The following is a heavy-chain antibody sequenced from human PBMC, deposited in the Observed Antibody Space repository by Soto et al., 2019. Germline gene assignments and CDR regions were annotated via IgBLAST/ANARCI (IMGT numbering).Heavy chain of an antibody. J-gene: IGHJ4*02. CDR3: TTGLSNGYYNFDY. CDR1: GFTFSNAW. Sequence: LRLSCTASGFTFSNAWMSWVRQAPGKGLEWIGRIKGESDGGTTDYATPVKGRFSISRDQSKDTLYLHMNSLKTEDTAVYYCTTGLSNGYYNFDYWGQGTPVTVSS. D-gene: IGHD3-22*01. V-gene: IGHV3-15*01. CDR2: IKGESDGGTT.